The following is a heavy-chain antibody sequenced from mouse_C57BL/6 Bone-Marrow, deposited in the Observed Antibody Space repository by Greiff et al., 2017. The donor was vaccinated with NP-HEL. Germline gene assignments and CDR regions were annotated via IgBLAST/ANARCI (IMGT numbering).Heavy chain of an antibody. D-gene: IGHD2-5*01. J-gene: IGHJ2*01. V-gene: IGHV1-43*01. Sequence: EVQLQQSGPELVKPGASVKISCKASGYSFTGYYMHWVKQSSEKSLEWIGEINPSTGGTSYNQKFKGKATLTVDKSSSTAYMQLKSLTSEDSAVFYRARPLYSKYLYFGYWGQGNTLT. CDR1: GYSFTGYY. CDR2: INPSTGGT. CDR3: ARPLYSKYLYFGY.